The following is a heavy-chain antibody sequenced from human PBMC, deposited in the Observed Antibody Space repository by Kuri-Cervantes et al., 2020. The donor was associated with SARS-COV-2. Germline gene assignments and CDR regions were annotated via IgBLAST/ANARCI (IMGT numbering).Heavy chain of an antibody. CDR1: GFTFSDYY. CDR3: AKSRGIAAQDYFDY. V-gene: IGHV3-7*01. D-gene: IGHD6-13*01. CDR2: IKQDGSEK. J-gene: IGHJ4*02. Sequence: GGSLRLSCAASGFTFSDYYMSWVRQAPGKGLEWVANIKQDGSEKYYVDSVKGRFTISRDNAKNSLYLQMNSLRAEDTAVYYCAKSRGIAAQDYFDYWGQGTLVTVSS.